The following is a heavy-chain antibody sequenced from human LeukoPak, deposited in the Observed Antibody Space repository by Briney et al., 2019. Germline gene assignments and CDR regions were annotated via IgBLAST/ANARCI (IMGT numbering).Heavy chain of an antibody. Sequence: KSSETLSLTCTVSGYSISSDYYWGWIRQPPGKGLEWIGGIYHSGSTYYKPSLKSRVTISVDTSKNQFSLRLSSVTAADTAVYYCARGRSAFDPWGQGTLVTVSS. CDR2: IYHSGST. CDR3: ARGRSAFDP. J-gene: IGHJ5*02. CDR1: GYSISSDYY. V-gene: IGHV4-38-2*02.